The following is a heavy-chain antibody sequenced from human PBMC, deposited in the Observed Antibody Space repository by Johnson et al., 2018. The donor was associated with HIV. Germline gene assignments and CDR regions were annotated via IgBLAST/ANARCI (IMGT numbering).Heavy chain of an antibody. V-gene: IGHV3-7*04. CDR2: IKQDGSEK. CDR3: ARICGGYCWYDAFDI. D-gene: IGHD2-21*02. J-gene: IGHJ3*02. CDR1: GFTFSSYW. Sequence: VQLVESGGGLVQPVGSLRLSCAASGFTFSSYWMSWVRQAPGKGLELVANIKQDGSEKYYVDSVKGRFTISRDNAKNSLYLQMNSLRAEDTAVYYCARICGGYCWYDAFDIWGQGTMVIVSS.